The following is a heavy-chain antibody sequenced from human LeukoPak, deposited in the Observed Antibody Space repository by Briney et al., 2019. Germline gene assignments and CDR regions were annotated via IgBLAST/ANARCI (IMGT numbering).Heavy chain of an antibody. J-gene: IGHJ3*02. Sequence: ASVKVSCKASGYTFTSYYMHWVRQALGQGLEWMGIINPSGGSTSYAQKFQGRVTMTRDMSTSTVYMELSSLRSEDTAVYYCAREGYGDYEAFDIWGQGTMVTVSS. D-gene: IGHD4-17*01. V-gene: IGHV1-46*01. CDR2: INPSGGST. CDR3: AREGYGDYEAFDI. CDR1: GYTFTSYY.